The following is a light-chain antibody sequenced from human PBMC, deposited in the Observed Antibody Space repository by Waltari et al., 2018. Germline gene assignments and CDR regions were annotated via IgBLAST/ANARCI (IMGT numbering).Light chain of an antibody. J-gene: IGKJ5*01. CDR2: WAS. V-gene: IGKV3-15*01. CDR3: QQYNNWPPIT. CDR1: QSVRSN. Sequence: EIVLTQSPATLSVSPGEGVTLSCRASQSVRSNLAWYQQKPGQAPRLLIYWASTRATCVPARFSGGGSATEFTLTISSLQAEDFAIYYCQQYNNWPPITFGQGTRLDIK.